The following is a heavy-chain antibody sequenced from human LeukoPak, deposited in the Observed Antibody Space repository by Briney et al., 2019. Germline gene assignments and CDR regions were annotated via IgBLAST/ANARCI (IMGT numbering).Heavy chain of an antibody. V-gene: IGHV3-66*01. D-gene: IGHD5-18*01. J-gene: IGHJ4*02. CDR1: GFTVSDNY. Sequence: GGSLRLSCAASGFTVSDNYMSWVRQAPGKGLEWVSIIHSDSSTYYADSVKGRFTISRDSSKNTLYLQMNSLRAEDTAAYYCARENTAKYFFDYWGQGTLVTVSS. CDR3: ARENTAKYFFDY. CDR2: IHSDSST.